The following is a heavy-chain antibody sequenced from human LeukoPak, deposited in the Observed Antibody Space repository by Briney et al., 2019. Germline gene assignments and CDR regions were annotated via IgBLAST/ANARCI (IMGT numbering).Heavy chain of an antibody. CDR1: GCSISSFY. Sequence: PSGTLSLTCTVSGCSISSFYWSWIRQPPGKGLEYIGYIYKSGSTNYNPSLKSRVTILAETSKNHFSLKLSSVTAADTAVYYCARLGYYYGFSGYSYWHFDLWGRGTLVTVSS. CDR3: ARLGYYYGFSGYSYWHFDL. CDR2: IYKSGST. J-gene: IGHJ2*01. D-gene: IGHD3-22*01. V-gene: IGHV4-59*01.